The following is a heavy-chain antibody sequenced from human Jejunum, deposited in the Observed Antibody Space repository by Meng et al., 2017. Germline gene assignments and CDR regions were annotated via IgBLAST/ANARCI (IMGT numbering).Heavy chain of an antibody. Sequence: GGSLRLSCAASGFTCSSFGMSWVRQAPGKGLEWVACVTGSGASTYYTDSVRGRFTISRDNSRDTVYLQMSSMRAGDTDLYFCEKHEAYTSRRPFDSWAQGTLVTVSS. V-gene: IGHV3-23*01. J-gene: IGHJ4*02. CDR3: EKHEAYTSRRPFDS. D-gene: IGHD6-13*01. CDR1: GFTCSSFG. CDR2: VTGSGAST.